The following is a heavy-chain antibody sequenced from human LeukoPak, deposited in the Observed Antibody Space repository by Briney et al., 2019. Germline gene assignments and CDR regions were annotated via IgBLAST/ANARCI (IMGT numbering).Heavy chain of an antibody. Sequence: GGSLRLSCAASGFTFSSYGMHWVRQAPGKGLEWVAVISYDGSNKYYADSVKGRFTISRDNSKNTLYLQMNSLRAEDTAVYYCAKDLYGGNAFDYWGQGTLVTVSS. D-gene: IGHD4-23*01. J-gene: IGHJ4*02. CDR3: AKDLYGGNAFDY. CDR1: GFTFSSYG. V-gene: IGHV3-30*18. CDR2: ISYDGSNK.